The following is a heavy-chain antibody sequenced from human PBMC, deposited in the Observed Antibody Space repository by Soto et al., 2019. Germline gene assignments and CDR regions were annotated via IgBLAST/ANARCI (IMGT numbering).Heavy chain of an antibody. Sequence: EVQLLESGGGLVQPGGSLRLSCAASGFTFSSYAMNWVRQAPGKGLEWVSGISPSGGTTYYADSVKGRFTISRDNSKNTLYLQMNSLRAEDTAVYYCAKDSSIAGNWFDPWGQGTLVTVSS. CDR3: AKDSSIAGNWFDP. J-gene: IGHJ5*02. CDR2: ISPSGGTT. D-gene: IGHD2-21*01. CDR1: GFTFSSYA. V-gene: IGHV3-23*01.